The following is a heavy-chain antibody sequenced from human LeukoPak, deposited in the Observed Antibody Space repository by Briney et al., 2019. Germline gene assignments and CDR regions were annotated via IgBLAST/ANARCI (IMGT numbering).Heavy chain of an antibody. J-gene: IGHJ6*03. Sequence: SETLSLTCTVSGGSISSYYWSWIRQSAGKGLEWIGRIYTSGSTNYNPSLKSRVTMSVDTSKNQFSLKLSSVTAADTAVYYCAREVARRYYYYYMDVWGKGTTVTVSS. CDR2: IYTSGST. CDR3: AREVARRYYYYYMDV. D-gene: IGHD2-15*01. V-gene: IGHV4-4*07. CDR1: GGSISSYY.